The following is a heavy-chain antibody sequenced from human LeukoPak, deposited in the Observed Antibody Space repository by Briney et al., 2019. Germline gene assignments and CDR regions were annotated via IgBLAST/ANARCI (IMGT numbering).Heavy chain of an antibody. CDR3: ARDLGYCSSTSCHHPYYFDY. CDR2: IYSGGST. CDR1: GFTVSSNY. Sequence: GGSLRLSCAASGFTVSSNYMSWVRQAPGKGLEWVSVIYSGGSTYYADSVKGRFTISRDNSKNTLYLQMNSLRAEDTAVYYCARDLGYCSSTSCHHPYYFDYWGQGTLVTVSS. J-gene: IGHJ4*02. V-gene: IGHV3-53*05. D-gene: IGHD2-2*01.